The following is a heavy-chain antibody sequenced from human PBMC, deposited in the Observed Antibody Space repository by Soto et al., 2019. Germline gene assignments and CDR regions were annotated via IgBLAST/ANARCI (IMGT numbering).Heavy chain of an antibody. CDR3: VGVTGIYFGAFDI. D-gene: IGHD1-26*01. V-gene: IGHV3-49*05. Sequence: NPGGSLRLSCAACGFTVGDYAMSWFRQAPRKGREWVSFIRGKAYGGTAEYAASVKGRLTISRDESKSITCLHMNSLKTEDTAVYYCVGVTGIYFGAFDIWCQGTMVTV. CDR1: GFTVGDYA. J-gene: IGHJ3*02. CDR2: IRGKAYGGTA.